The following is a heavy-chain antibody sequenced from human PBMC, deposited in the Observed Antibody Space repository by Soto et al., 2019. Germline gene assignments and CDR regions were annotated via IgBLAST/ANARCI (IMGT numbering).Heavy chain of an antibody. V-gene: IGHV4-59*01. CDR2: LYYSGNT. D-gene: IGHD2-15*01. J-gene: IGHJ4*02. CDR3: ARVGGVAARTFDY. Sequence: SETLSLTCTVSGGSISPFYWSWVRQPPGKGLEWIGYLYYSGNTNYSPSLKSRVTISVDASKNQVSLRLTSVTAADTAVYYCARVGGVAARTFDYWGQGTVVTVSS. CDR1: GGSISPFY.